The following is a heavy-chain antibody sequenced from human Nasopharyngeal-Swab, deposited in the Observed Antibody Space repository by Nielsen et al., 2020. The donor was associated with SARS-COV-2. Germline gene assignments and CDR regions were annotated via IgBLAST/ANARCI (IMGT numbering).Heavy chain of an antibody. V-gene: IGHV3-23*01. CDR3: AKAPYLRGLDV. D-gene: IGHD2-21*01. CDR1: GFTFSSYA. Sequence: GGSLRLSCAASGFTFSSYAMSWVRQAPGKGLAWVSIISGSGDTAYYADSVKDRFTISRDNSKNTLYLQTNSLRVEDTAVYYCAKAPYLRGLDVWGQGTTVTVSS. CDR2: ISGSGDTA. J-gene: IGHJ6*02.